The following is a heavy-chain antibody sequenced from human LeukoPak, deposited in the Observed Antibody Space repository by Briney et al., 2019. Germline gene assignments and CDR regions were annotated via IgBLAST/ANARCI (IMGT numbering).Heavy chain of an antibody. CDR3: ARGGSAVLES. CDR1: GFTFSTYW. J-gene: IGHJ4*02. V-gene: IGHV3-74*01. Sequence: GGSLRLSCAASGFTFSTYWMHWVRQGPGKGLEWVSRITSDGSSRSHADSVKDRFIISRDNAKNTLYLQMNSPRVDDTAVYYCARGGSAVLESGGKGSQVAVSS. CDR2: ITSDGSSR. D-gene: IGHD6-25*01.